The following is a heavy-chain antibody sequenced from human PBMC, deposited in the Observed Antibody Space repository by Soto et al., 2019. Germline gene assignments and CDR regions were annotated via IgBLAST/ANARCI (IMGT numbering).Heavy chain of an antibody. CDR3: ASPKDYYYYIDV. CDR2: IIPILGIA. V-gene: IGHV1-69*02. J-gene: IGHJ6*03. Sequence: SVEVSCKECGGTLRSKTRSWVEQPPGQGLEWMGRIIPILGIANYAQKFQGRVTITADKSTSTAYMELSSLRSEDTAVYYCASPKDYYYYIDVWGKGTTVTVSS. CDR1: GGTLRSKT.